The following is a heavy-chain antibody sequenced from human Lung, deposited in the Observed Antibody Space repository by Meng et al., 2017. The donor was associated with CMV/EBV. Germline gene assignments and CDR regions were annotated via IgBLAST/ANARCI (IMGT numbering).Heavy chain of an antibody. V-gene: IGHV4-59*12. CDR3: ARGGSVGYCRDSACWGYLDY. Sequence: SXTLSLXCTVSGGPISGYYWSWARQPPGSGLEWIAYIYYSGSTTYNPSLKSRVTVSLDLSKNQFSLKLNSVTAADTAVYYCARGGSVGYCRDSACWGYLDYWXQGAXVTVSS. D-gene: IGHD2-15*01. CDR1: GGPISGYY. J-gene: IGHJ4*02. CDR2: IYYSGST.